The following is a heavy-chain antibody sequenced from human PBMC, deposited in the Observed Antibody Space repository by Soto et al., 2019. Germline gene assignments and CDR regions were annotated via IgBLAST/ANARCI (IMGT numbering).Heavy chain of an antibody. CDR2: IGTAGDT. J-gene: IGHJ3*02. CDR1: GFTFSSYD. V-gene: IGHV3-13*01. CDR3: GRGTLDAIDI. Sequence: EVQLVESGGDLEQPGGSLRLSCAASGFTFSSYDMQWVRQATGRGLEWVSAIGTAGDTYYSGSVKGRFTISRENAKNSLYLQMNSLRDGDTAVYYCGRGTLDAIDIWGQGTMVTVSS.